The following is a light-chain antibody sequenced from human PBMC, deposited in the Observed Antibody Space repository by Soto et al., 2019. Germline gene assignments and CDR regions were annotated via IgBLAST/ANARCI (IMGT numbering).Light chain of an antibody. V-gene: IGKV3-20*01. Sequence: EIVLTQSPGALSLSPGERATLSCRTSKSVSTNYLSWYQEKPGQAPRLLIYGASSRATGLPDRFSGSGSGTDFTLTIGRMEPEYFAVYYCQHYGSSPPTWTFGQGTKVEIK. CDR3: QHYGSSPPTWT. J-gene: IGKJ1*01. CDR2: GAS. CDR1: KSVSTNY.